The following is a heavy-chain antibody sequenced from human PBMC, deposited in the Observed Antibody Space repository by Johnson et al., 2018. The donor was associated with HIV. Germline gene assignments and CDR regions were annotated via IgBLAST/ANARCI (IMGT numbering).Heavy chain of an antibody. Sequence: QVQLAESGGGVVQPGGSLRLSCAASGFTFSSYGMHWVRQAPGKGLEWVAFIRYDGSNKYYADSVKGRFTISRDNSKNTLYLQMNSLRAEDTAVYYCARGRGYSSSNDAFDIWGQGTMVTVSS. V-gene: IGHV3-30*02. CDR1: GFTFSSYG. D-gene: IGHD6-13*01. CDR2: IRYDGSNK. CDR3: ARGRGYSSSNDAFDI. J-gene: IGHJ3*02.